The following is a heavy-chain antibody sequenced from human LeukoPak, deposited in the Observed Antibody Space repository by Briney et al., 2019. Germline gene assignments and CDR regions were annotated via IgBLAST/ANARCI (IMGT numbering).Heavy chain of an antibody. Sequence: GGSVRLSCAASGFTFDNYAMHWVRQAPGKGLEWLSIISWNSGDIGYADSVKGRFTISRDNAKKSLDLQMNSLRAEDTAFYYCAKVRGTYSSGYFFDYWGQGTLVTVSS. V-gene: IGHV3-9*01. CDR3: AKVRGTYSSGYFFDY. D-gene: IGHD6-19*01. J-gene: IGHJ4*02. CDR2: ISWNSGDI. CDR1: GFTFDNYA.